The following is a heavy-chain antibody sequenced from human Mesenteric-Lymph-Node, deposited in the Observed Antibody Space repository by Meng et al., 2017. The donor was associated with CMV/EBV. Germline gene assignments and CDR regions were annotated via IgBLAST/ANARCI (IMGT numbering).Heavy chain of an antibody. J-gene: IGHJ6*02. CDR3: ARGTRDKRDPYYDFWGGYNYRNDYYGMDV. CDR2: MNPNSGNT. Sequence: ASVKVSCKASGGTFSSYAISWVRQATGQGLEWMGWMNPNSGNTGYAQKFQGRVTITRNTSISTAYMELSSLRSEDTAVYYCARGTRDKRDPYYDFWGGYNYRNDYYGMDVWGQGTTVTVSS. D-gene: IGHD3-3*01. CDR1: GGTFSSYA. V-gene: IGHV1-8*03.